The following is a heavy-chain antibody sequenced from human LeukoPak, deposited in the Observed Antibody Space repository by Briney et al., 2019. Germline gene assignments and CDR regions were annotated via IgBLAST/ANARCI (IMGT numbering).Heavy chain of an antibody. Sequence: ASVKVSCKASGYTFTSYGISWVRQAPGQGLEWMGWISAYNGNTNYAQKLQGRVTMTTDTSTSTAYMELRSLRSDDTAVYYCARDSLWFGELHHDYWGQETLVTVSS. V-gene: IGHV1-18*04. CDR2: ISAYNGNT. CDR1: GYTFTSYG. D-gene: IGHD3-10*01. J-gene: IGHJ4*02. CDR3: ARDSLWFGELHHDY.